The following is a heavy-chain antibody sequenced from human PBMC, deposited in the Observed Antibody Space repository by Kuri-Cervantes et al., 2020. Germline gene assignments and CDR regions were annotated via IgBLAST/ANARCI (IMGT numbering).Heavy chain of an antibody. V-gene: IGHV3-21*01. Sequence: GESLKISCVASGFTFSSYEMNWVRQAPGKGLEWVSSISSSSSYIYYADSVKGRFTISRDNAKNSLYLQMNSLRAEDTAVYYCARDGYSSGWYGGGFDYWGQGTLVTVSS. CDR1: GFTFSSYE. CDR3: ARDGYSSGWYGGGFDY. CDR2: ISSSSSYI. J-gene: IGHJ4*02. D-gene: IGHD6-19*01.